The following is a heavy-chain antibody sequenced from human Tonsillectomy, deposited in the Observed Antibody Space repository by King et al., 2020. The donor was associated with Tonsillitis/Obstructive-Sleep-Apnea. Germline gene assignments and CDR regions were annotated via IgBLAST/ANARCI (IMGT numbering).Heavy chain of an antibody. CDR1: VFSLSTSGVG. V-gene: IGHV2-5*02. D-gene: IGHD3-16*01. CDR3: AHRALGDSFDI. Sequence: ITLKESGPTLVKPTQTLTLTCTFSVFSLSTSGVGVGWIRQPPGKALEWLALISWDDDKRYSPSLKSRLTITRDTAKNQVVLTMTNMDPVDTATYYCAHRALGDSFDIWGQGTMVTVSS. CDR2: ISWDDDK. J-gene: IGHJ3*02.